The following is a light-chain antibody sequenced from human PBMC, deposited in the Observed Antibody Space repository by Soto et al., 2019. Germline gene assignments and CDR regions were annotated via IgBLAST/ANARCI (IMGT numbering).Light chain of an antibody. V-gene: IGLV2-14*01. Sequence: QSALTQPASVSGSPGQSITISCTGTSSDVGGYNYVSWYQQHPGKAPKLMIYEVSNRPSGVSNRFSGSKSGNTASLTTSGLQAEDEADYYCSSYTSSSPLFGTGTKLTVL. CDR1: SSDVGGYNY. CDR3: SSYTSSSPL. J-gene: IGLJ1*01. CDR2: EVS.